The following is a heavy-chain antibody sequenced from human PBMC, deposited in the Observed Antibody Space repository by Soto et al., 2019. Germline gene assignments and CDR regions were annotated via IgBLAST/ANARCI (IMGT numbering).Heavy chain of an antibody. J-gene: IGHJ4*02. CDR1: GFTFSSYA. CDR3: ARVLGGMATVPFDY. V-gene: IGHV3-30-3*01. D-gene: IGHD4-4*01. CDR2: ISYEGSNK. Sequence: GGSLRLSCAASGFTFSSYAMHWVRQAPGTGLEWVAVISYEGSNKYYADSVKGRFTISRDNSKNTLYLQMNSLRTEDTAVYYCARVLGGMATVPFDYWGQGARVTVS.